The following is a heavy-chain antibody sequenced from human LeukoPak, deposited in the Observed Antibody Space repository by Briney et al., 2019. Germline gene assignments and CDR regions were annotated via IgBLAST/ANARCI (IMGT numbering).Heavy chain of an antibody. CDR3: ASPPSRGIAAAGLNAFDI. CDR2: IYYSGST. CDR1: GGSIGSSSYY. D-gene: IGHD6-13*01. Sequence: SETLSLTCTVSGGSIGSSSYYWGWVRQPPGKGLEWIGSIYYSGSTYYNPSLKSRVTISVDTSKNQFSLKLSSVTAADTAVYYCASPPSRGIAAAGLNAFDIWGQGTMVTVSS. V-gene: IGHV4-39*07. J-gene: IGHJ3*02.